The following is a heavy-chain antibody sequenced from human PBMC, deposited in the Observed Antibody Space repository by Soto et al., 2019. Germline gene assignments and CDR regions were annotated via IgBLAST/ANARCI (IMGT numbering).Heavy chain of an antibody. V-gene: IGHV3-33*01. Sequence: QVQLVESGGGVVQPGRSLRLSCAASGFTFSSYGMHWVRQAPVQGLECVAVIWYDGSNKYYADSVKGRFTISRDNSKNTLYLQMNSLRAEDTAVYYCARGMYYYGSGSSQKNNWFDPWGQGTLVTVSS. CDR2: IWYDGSNK. CDR3: ARGMYYYGSGSSQKNNWFDP. D-gene: IGHD3-10*01. CDR1: GFTFSSYG. J-gene: IGHJ5*02.